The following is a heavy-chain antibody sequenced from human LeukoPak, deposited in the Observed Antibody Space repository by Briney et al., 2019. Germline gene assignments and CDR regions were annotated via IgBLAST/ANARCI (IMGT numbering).Heavy chain of an antibody. V-gene: IGHV3-23*01. Sequence: GGSLRLSCAASRFTFVNYAMSWVRQAPGEGLEWVSAVVGNGGTTFYADSVKGRFTISRDNSRNTVYLQINSLSGEDTAVYYCAKARLSTGWAYNDYWGQGALVTVSS. J-gene: IGHJ4*02. CDR3: AKARLSTGWAYNDY. D-gene: IGHD6-19*01. CDR2: VVGNGGTT. CDR1: RFTFVNYA.